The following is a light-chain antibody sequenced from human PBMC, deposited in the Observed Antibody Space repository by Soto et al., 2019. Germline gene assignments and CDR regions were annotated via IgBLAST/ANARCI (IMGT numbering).Light chain of an antibody. Sequence: QSALTQPASVSGSPGQSITISCTGTSSDVGGYNSVSWYQQLPHKAPQVILYKGTQRPSGVSSRFSGSTSGNAASLTISGLQADDEADYFCCSSAPESTYVFGTGTKLTVL. CDR2: KGT. V-gene: IGLV2-23*01. CDR1: SSDVGGYNS. J-gene: IGLJ1*01. CDR3: CSSAPESTYV.